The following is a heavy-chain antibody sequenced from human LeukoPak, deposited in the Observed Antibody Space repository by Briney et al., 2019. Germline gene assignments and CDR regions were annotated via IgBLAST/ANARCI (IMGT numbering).Heavy chain of an antibody. J-gene: IGHJ5*02. CDR2: IYYSARI. D-gene: IGHD6-13*01. CDR3: ARLYSSSSLSTSVEGWFDP. V-gene: IGHV4-59*08. CDR1: GGSLSSYN. Sequence: PGTLSLTCAVSGGSLSSYNWSWVRQPPGKGLGWVGYIYYSARINYKPTLKRRVTISVYTSKKQFSLKLSSVTAADTAVYYCARLYSSSSLSTSVEGWFDPWGEGTLVTVSS.